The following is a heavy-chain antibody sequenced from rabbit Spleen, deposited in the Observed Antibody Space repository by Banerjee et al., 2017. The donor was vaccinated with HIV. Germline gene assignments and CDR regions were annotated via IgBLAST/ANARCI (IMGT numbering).Heavy chain of an antibody. CDR2: IDTGSGDT. CDR3: AREVAAKFSL. CDR1: RFDFTSTFY. Sequence: QSLEESGGGLVKPGASLTLTCKASRFDFTSTFYMCWVRQAPGKGLEWIGCIDTGSGDTAYATWAKGRFTISKTSSTTVTLQMTSLTAADTATYFCAREVAAKFSLWGPGTLVTVS. D-gene: IGHD4-1*01. J-gene: IGHJ4*01. V-gene: IGHV1S40*01.